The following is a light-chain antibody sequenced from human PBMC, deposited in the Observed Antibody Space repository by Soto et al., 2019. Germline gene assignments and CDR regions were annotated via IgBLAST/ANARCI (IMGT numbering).Light chain of an antibody. CDR2: DVS. V-gene: IGLV2-14*01. CDR1: SSDVGGNNY. CDR3: SSYTSTISYV. J-gene: IGLJ1*01. Sequence: LPQPAAVSGSPGQSMTISCTGTSSDVGGNNYVSWYQQHPGKAPILMIYDVSNRPSRLSNRFSCSKSGNTASLTISALHAEDEADYYCSSYTSTISYVFGSGTKGTAL.